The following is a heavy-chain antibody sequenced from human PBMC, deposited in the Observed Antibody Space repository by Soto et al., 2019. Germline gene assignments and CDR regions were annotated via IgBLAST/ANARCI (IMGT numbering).Heavy chain of an antibody. CDR3: AKDQVAATAPLDY. CDR2: ISYDGSNK. CDR1: GFTFSSYG. Sequence: GGSLRLSCAASGFTFSSYGMHWVRQAPGKGLEWAAVISYDGSNKYYADSVKGRFTISRDNSKNTLYLQMNSLRAEDTAVYYCAKDQVAATAPLDYWGQGTLVTVSS. V-gene: IGHV3-30*18. D-gene: IGHD2-15*01. J-gene: IGHJ4*02.